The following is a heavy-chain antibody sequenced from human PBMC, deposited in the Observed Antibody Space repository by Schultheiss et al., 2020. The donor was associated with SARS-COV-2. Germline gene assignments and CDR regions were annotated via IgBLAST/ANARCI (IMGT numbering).Heavy chain of an antibody. V-gene: IGHV2-5*08. CDR2: IYWNDDK. CDR3: ARIIGGDCYWCFGGGAFDI. CDR1: GFSLSTSGMC. J-gene: IGHJ3*02. Sequence: SGPTLVKPTQTLTLTCTFSGFSLSTSGMCVSWIRQPPGKALEWLALIYWNDDKRYSPSLKSRLTITKDTSKNQVVLTMTNMDPVDTATYYCARIIGGDCYWCFGGGAFDIWGQGTMVTVSS. D-gene: IGHD2-21*02.